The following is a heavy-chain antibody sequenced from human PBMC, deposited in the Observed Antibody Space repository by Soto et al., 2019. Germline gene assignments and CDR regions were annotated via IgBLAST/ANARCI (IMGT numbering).Heavy chain of an antibody. CDR2: MNPYNGNA. J-gene: IGHJ4*02. CDR3: ARRKERSGPNYFDS. V-gene: IGHV1-8*01. Sequence: QVQLVQSGAEVKKPGASVKVSCKASGYSFITYDINWVRQAPGQGLEWMGWMNPYNGNAGYAQKFQGRVTMTRTTSISTAYMELSSLRSNDTAVYFCARRKERSGPNYFDSCGQGTLVTVSS. CDR1: GYSFITYD. D-gene: IGHD1-1*01.